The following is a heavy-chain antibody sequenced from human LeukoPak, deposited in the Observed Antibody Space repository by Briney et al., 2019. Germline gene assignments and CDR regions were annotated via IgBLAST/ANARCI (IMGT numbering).Heavy chain of an antibody. V-gene: IGHV4-30-2*01. CDR1: GASVTSGGFY. CDR2: IHQSGDT. D-gene: IGHD6-13*01. Sequence: SQTLSLTCTVSGASVTSGGFYWSWIRQPPGKGLEWLGYIHQSGDTYSNPSLKSRATVSMDTSTNQFSLNLRFVTAADTAVYYCARLKAADPQLDWWGQGTLVTVSS. CDR3: ARLKAADPQLDW. J-gene: IGHJ4*02.